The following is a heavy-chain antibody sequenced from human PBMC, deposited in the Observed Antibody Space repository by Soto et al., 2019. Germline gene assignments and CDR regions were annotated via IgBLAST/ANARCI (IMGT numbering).Heavy chain of an antibody. Sequence: QVQLQESDAGLVKASQTLSLTCTVSGGSVSSGAYYWTWIRQRPGKGLEWIGYIYYSGSTYYSPSHKTRLSISLDTSKNQSSLRLSSVTAADTAMYYCASARLRAVFAFHIWSQVTMVTVSS. CDR3: ASARLRAVFAFHI. J-gene: IGHJ3*02. CDR2: IYYSGST. V-gene: IGHV4-31*03. CDR1: GGSVSSGAYY. D-gene: IGHD5-12*01.